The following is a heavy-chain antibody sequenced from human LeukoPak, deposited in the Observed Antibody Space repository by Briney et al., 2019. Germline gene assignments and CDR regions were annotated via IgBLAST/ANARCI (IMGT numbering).Heavy chain of an antibody. V-gene: IGHV4-34*01. J-gene: IGHJ3*02. CDR3: ARALPPYCSSTSCYKEDAFDI. CDR2: INHSGST. Sequence: SETLSLTCAVYGGSFSGYYWSWIRQPPGKGLEWIGEINHSGSTNYNPSLKSRVTISVDTSKNQFSLKLSSVTAADTAVYYCARALPPYCSSTSCYKEDAFDIWGQGTMVTVSS. CDR1: GGSFSGYY. D-gene: IGHD2-2*02.